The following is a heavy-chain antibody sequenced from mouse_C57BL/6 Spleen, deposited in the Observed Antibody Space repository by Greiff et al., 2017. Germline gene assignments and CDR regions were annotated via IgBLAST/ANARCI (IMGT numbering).Heavy chain of an antibody. J-gene: IGHJ2*01. CDR2: IDPSDSYT. CDR1: GYTFTSYW. V-gene: IGHV1-69*01. D-gene: IGHD2-3*01. Sequence: QVQLQQPGAELVMPGASVKLSCKASGYTFTSYWMHWVKQRPGQGLEWIGEIDPSDSYTNYNQKFKGKSTLTVDKSSSTAYMQLSSLTSEVSAVYYCARSGRLGYYERYYFDYWGQGTTLTVSS. CDR3: ARSGRLGYYERYYFDY.